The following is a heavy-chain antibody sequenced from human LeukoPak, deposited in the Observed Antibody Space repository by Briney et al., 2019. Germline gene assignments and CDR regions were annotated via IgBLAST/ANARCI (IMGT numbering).Heavy chain of an antibody. CDR3: ARYSYGYRSLDY. V-gene: IGHV3-48*03. Sequence: QPGGSLRLSCAASGFTFSSYEMNWVRQAPGKGLEWVSYISSSGSTIYYADSVKGRFTISRDNAKNSLYLQMNSLRAEDTAVYYCARYSYGYRSLDYWGQGTLVTVSS. J-gene: IGHJ4*02. CDR2: ISSSGSTI. CDR1: GFTFSSYE. D-gene: IGHD5-18*01.